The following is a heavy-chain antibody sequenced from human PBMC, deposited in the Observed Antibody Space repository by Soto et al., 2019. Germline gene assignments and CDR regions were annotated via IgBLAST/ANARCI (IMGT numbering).Heavy chain of an antibody. CDR2: IYYSGST. D-gene: IGHD5-18*01. CDR3: ARGYDY. Sequence: KASETLSLTCAVYGGSFSGYYWSWIRQPPGKGLEWIGYIYYSGSTNYNPSLKSRVTISVDTSKNQFSLKLSSVTAADTAVYYCARGYDYWGQGTLVTVSS. J-gene: IGHJ4*02. CDR1: GGSFSGYY. V-gene: IGHV4-59*01.